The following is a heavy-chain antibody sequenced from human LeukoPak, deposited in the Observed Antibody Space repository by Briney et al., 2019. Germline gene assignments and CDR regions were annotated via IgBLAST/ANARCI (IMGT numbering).Heavy chain of an antibody. V-gene: IGHV3-23*01. J-gene: IGHJ4*02. Sequence: PGGALRLSCAASGFTFSSYAMSWVRQAPGKGLEWVSAIRDSGSSTHYADSVKGRFTTSRDNSKNTLYLQMNSLRAEDTAIYYCAKERSGGWPFDYWGQGTLVTVSS. CDR1: GFTFSSYA. D-gene: IGHD6-19*01. CDR3: AKERSGGWPFDY. CDR2: IRDSGSST.